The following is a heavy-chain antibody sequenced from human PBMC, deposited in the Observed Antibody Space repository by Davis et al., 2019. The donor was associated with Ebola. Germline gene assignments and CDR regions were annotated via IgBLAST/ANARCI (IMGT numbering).Heavy chain of an antibody. D-gene: IGHD4-17*01. V-gene: IGHV1-69*04. Sequence: SVKVSCKASGGTFSSYAISWVRQAPGQGLEWMGRNIPILGIANYAQKFQGRVTITADKSTSTAYMELSSLRSEDTAVYYCAREGATVISGYYYGKDIWGQGTTVTVSS. CDR3: AREGATVISGYYYGKDI. CDR1: GGTFSSYA. CDR2: NIPILGIA. J-gene: IGHJ6*02.